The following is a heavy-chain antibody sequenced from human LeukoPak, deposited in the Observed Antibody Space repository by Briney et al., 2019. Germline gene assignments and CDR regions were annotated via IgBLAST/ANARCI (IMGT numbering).Heavy chain of an antibody. V-gene: IGHV3-23*01. J-gene: IGHJ3*02. CDR1: GFTFSRYW. CDR2: ISGSGGST. D-gene: IGHD3-9*01. CDR3: ARTTYYDILTGYWGLGLNAFDI. Sequence: PGGSLRLSCAASGFTFSRYWMSWVRQAPGKGLEWVSAISGSGGSTYYADSVKGRFTISRDNSKNTLYLQMNSLRAEDTAVYYCARTTYYDILTGYWGLGLNAFDIWGQGTMVTVSS.